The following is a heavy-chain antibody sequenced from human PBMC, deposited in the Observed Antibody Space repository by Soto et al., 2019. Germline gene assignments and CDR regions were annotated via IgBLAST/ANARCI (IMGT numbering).Heavy chain of an antibody. CDR3: ARAPRGFSAYDASLQIDS. CDR1: ESTFSNSG. CDR2: ISNDGSDK. V-gene: IGHV3-30*03. D-gene: IGHD5-12*01. J-gene: IGHJ4*02. Sequence: QVQLVESGGGVVQPGRSLRLSCAASESTFSNSGMHWVRQAPGKGLKWVAVISNDGSDKYYADSVKGRFTISRENSKKTLFLQMNSLRPEDTAVYYWARAPRGFSAYDASLQIDSWGQGTLVTVSS.